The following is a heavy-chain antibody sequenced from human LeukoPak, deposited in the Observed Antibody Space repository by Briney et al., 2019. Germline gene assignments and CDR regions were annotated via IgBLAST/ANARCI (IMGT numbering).Heavy chain of an antibody. V-gene: IGHV4-61*02. J-gene: IGHJ5*02. CDR2: IYTSGST. CDR1: GGSISSGSYY. Sequence: RASETLSLTCTVSGGSISSGSYYWSWIRQPAGKGLEWIGRIYTSGSTNYNPSLKSRVTISVDTSKNQFSLKLSSVTAADTAVYYCVREIDGGKRGNWFDPWGQGTLVTVSS. CDR3: VREIDGGKRGNWFDP. D-gene: IGHD4-23*01.